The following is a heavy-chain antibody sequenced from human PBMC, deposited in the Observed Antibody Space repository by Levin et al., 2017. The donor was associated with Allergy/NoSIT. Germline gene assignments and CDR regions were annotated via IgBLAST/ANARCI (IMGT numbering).Heavy chain of an antibody. J-gene: IGHJ4*02. CDR3: AKDLGIQLNERGLDY. Sequence: SCAASGFTFSSYGMHWVRQAPGKGLEWVAVISYDGSNKYYADSVKGRFTISRDNSKNTLYLQMNSLRAEDTAVYYCAKDLGIQLNERGLDYWGQGTLVTVSS. V-gene: IGHV3-30*18. CDR1: GFTFSSYG. D-gene: IGHD5-18*01. CDR2: ISYDGSNK.